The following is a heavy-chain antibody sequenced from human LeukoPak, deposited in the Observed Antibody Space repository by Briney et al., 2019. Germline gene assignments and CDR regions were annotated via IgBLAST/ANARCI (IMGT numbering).Heavy chain of an antibody. CDR3: ARDRLNRAYCGNDCYSAAFDY. V-gene: IGHV3-30*03. Sequence: HPGGSLRLSCATSGFIFNNYDPHWVRQAPGKGLEWLATISRGGKRQFYTDSVKGRFTISRDDSRNTLYLQMNSLRPEDTAVYYCARDRLNRAYCGNDCYSAAFDYWGQGALVTVSS. CDR2: ISRGGKRQ. CDR1: GFIFNNYD. J-gene: IGHJ4*02. D-gene: IGHD2-21*02.